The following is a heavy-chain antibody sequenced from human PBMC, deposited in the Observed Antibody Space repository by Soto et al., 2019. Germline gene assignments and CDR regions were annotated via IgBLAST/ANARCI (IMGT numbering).Heavy chain of an antibody. CDR1: GFTFSSYV. CDR3: AILRSSGWYYFDY. J-gene: IGHJ4*02. CDR2: ISGSGGST. Sequence: EVQLVESGGGLVQPGGSLRLSCAASGFTFSSYVVSWVRQAPGKGLEWVSAISGSGGSTYYADSVKGRFTISRDNSKNTLYLQMNSLRAEDTAVYYCAILRSSGWYYFDYWGQGTLVTVSS. D-gene: IGHD6-19*01. V-gene: IGHV3-23*04.